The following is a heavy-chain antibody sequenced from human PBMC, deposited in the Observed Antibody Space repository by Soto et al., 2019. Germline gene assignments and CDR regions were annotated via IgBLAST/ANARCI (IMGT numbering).Heavy chain of an antibody. CDR3: AREGIAAAGGDYYYYGMDV. J-gene: IGHJ6*02. D-gene: IGHD6-13*01. CDR1: GGSISSGGYY. V-gene: IGHV4-31*03. CDR2: IYYSGST. Sequence: PSETLSLTCTVSGGSISSGGYYWSWIRQHPGKGLEWIGYIYYSGSTYYNPSLKSRVTISVDTSKNQFSLKLSSVTAADTAVYYRAREGIAAAGGDYYYYGMDVWGQGTTVTVSS.